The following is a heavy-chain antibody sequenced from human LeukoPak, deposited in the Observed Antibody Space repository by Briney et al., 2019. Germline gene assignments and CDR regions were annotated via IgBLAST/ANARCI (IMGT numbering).Heavy chain of an antibody. CDR1: GFTVSSNY. D-gene: IGHD6-19*01. CDR3: AGAHSSGWLYY. J-gene: IGHJ4*02. V-gene: IGHV3-53*04. Sequence: GGSLRLSCAASGFTVSSNYTSWVRQAPGKGLEWVSVIYSGGSTYYADSVKGRFTISRHNSKNTLYLQMNSLRAEDTAVYYCAGAHSSGWLYYWGQGTLVTVAS. CDR2: IYSGGST.